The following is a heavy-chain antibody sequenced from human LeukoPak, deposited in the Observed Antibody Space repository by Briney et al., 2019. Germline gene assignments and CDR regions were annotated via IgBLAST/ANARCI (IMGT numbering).Heavy chain of an antibody. CDR3: ARWYSSSWWVDY. J-gene: IGHJ4*02. CDR1: GGSISSSSYY. CDR2: IYYSGST. D-gene: IGHD6-13*01. Sequence: PSETLSLTCTVSGGSISSSSYYWGWIRQPPGKGLEWIGSIYYSGSTYYNPSFKSRVTISVDTSKNQFSLKLSSVTAADTAVYYCARWYSSSWWVDYWGQGTLVTVSS. V-gene: IGHV4-39*01.